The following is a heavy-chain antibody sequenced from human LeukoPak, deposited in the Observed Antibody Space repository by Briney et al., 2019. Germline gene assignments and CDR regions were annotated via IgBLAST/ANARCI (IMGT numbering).Heavy chain of an antibody. Sequence: ASETLSLTCSVSAGSISSRNYYWGWIRQPPGKGLEWIGSIYYSGTTYYNPSLRSRVSMSVDTSKNQFCLKLSSVTAADTAVYYCASSLRYCSSTSCYLGWFDSWGQGALVTVSS. V-gene: IGHV4-39*01. CDR2: IYYSGTT. CDR1: AGSISSRNYY. J-gene: IGHJ5*01. D-gene: IGHD2-2*01. CDR3: ASSLRYCSSTSCYLGWFDS.